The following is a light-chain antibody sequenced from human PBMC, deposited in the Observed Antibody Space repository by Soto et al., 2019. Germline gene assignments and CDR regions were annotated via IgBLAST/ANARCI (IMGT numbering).Light chain of an antibody. CDR1: SSDVGGYNY. CDR2: DVS. V-gene: IGLV2-11*01. J-gene: IGLJ1*01. CDR3: CSYAGSYTSYV. Sequence: QPVLPQPRSVSGSPGQSVTISCTGTSSDVGGYNYVSWYQQHPGKAPKLMIYDVSKRPAGFPDRFSGSKSGNTASLTISGLQAEDEADYYCCSYAGSYTSYVFGTGTKLTVL.